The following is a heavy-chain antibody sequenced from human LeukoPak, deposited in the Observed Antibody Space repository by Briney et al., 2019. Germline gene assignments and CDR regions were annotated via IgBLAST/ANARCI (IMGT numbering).Heavy chain of an antibody. V-gene: IGHV3-7*01. J-gene: IGHJ3*02. CDR2: IKPDGSTT. CDR3: ARDQGYSSKWSEGLNI. Sequence: GGSLRLSCVASGFTFSSYWMTWVRQAPGKGLEWVANIKPDGSTTSYVASVKGRFTISRDNAKNSLYLQLSSLRDDDTAVYFCARDQGYSSKWSEGLNIWGQGTAVTVSS. CDR1: GFTFSSYW. D-gene: IGHD2-2*01.